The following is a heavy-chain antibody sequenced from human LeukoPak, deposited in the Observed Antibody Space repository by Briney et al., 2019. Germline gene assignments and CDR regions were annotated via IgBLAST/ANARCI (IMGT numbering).Heavy chain of an antibody. Sequence: GASVKVSCKASGYTFTSYGISWVRQAPGQGLEWMGRISAYNGNTNYAQKLQGRVTMTTDTSTSTAYMELRSLRSDDTAVYYCARSIFGVVTGDRYFDYWGQGTLVTVSS. CDR2: ISAYNGNT. V-gene: IGHV1-18*01. J-gene: IGHJ4*02. CDR3: ARSIFGVVTGDRYFDY. D-gene: IGHD3-3*01. CDR1: GYTFTSYG.